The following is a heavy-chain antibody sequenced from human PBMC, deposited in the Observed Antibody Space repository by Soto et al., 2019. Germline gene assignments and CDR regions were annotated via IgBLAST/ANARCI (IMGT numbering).Heavy chain of an antibody. Sequence: EVQLVESGGGLVQPGGSLRLSCAASGFTFSSYWMSWVRQAPGKGLEWVANIKQDGSEKYYVDSVKGRFTISRDNAKNSLYVPRNSLRAEDTAVYYCARDTQAVAGVQFSDSCGQGTMVTVSS. CDR3: ARDTQAVAGVQFSDS. CDR1: GFTFSSYW. V-gene: IGHV3-7*05. D-gene: IGHD6-19*01. CDR2: IKQDGSEK. J-gene: IGHJ4*02.